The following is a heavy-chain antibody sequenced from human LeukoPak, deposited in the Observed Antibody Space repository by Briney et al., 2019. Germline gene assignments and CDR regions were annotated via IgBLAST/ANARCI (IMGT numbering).Heavy chain of an antibody. V-gene: IGHV4-34*01. J-gene: IGHJ3*02. CDR1: GGSFSGYY. CDR3: ARPRYCSSTSCRGAFDI. Sequence: PSETLSLTCAVYGGSFSGYYWSWIRQPPGKGLEWIGEINHSGSTNYNPSLKSRVTISVDTSKNQFSLKLSSVTAADTAVYYRARPRYCSSTSCRGAFDIWGQGTMVTVSS. CDR2: INHSGST. D-gene: IGHD2-2*01.